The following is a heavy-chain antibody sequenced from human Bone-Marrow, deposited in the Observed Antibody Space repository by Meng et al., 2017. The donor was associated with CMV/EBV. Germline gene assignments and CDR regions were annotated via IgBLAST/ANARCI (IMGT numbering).Heavy chain of an antibody. J-gene: IGHJ6*02. CDR1: GGSISSYY. CDR2: IYYSGST. CDR3: ASALYSGGYCLSNDAMEI. Sequence: SETLSLTCTVSGGSISSYYWSWIRQPPGKGLEWIGYIYYSGSTNYNPSLKSRVTISVDTSKNQFSLKLSSVTAADTAVYYCASALYSGGYCLSNDAMEIWGQGTMVTVSS. D-gene: IGHD1-26*01. V-gene: IGHV4-59*12.